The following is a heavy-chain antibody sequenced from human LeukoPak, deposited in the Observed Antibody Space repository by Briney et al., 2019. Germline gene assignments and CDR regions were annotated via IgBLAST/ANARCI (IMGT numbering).Heavy chain of an antibody. CDR2: ISYDGSNK. CDR3: AKDLPRAAAGTKTWYYYYYGMDV. Sequence: TGGSLRLSCAASGFTFSSYGMHWVRQAPGKGLEWVAVISYDGSNKYYADSVKGRFTISRDNSKNTLYLQMNSLRAEDTAVYYCAKDLPRAAAGTKTWYYYYYGMDVWGQGTTVTVSS. V-gene: IGHV3-30*18. J-gene: IGHJ6*02. CDR1: GFTFSSYG. D-gene: IGHD6-13*01.